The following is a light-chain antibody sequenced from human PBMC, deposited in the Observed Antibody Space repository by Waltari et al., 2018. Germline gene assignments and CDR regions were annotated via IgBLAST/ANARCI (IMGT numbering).Light chain of an antibody. Sequence: DIQMTQSPSTLPASVGDRVTITCRASLGVSTWLAWYQQKPGKAPKLLIYDASSFESGVPLRFSGSGSGTEFTLTISSLQPDDFATYYCQQYNTYSRTFGGGTKVEIK. CDR1: LGVSTW. J-gene: IGKJ4*01. CDR2: DAS. CDR3: QQYNTYSRT. V-gene: IGKV1-5*01.